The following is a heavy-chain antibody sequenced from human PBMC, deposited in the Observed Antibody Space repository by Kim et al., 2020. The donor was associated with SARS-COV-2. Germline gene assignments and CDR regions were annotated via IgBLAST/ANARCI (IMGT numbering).Heavy chain of an antibody. V-gene: IGHV4-31*03. CDR1: GGSISSGGYY. J-gene: IGHJ3*02. CDR2: IYFSGST. CDR3: ARVLPNDYGDPDAFDI. D-gene: IGHD4-17*01. Sequence: SETLSLTCTVSGGSISSGGYYWSWIRQHPGKGLEWVGYIYFSGSTYYNPYLRSRPTISVDTSKNQFSLKLSSVTAADTAVYYCARVLPNDYGDPDAFDIWGQGTMVTVSS.